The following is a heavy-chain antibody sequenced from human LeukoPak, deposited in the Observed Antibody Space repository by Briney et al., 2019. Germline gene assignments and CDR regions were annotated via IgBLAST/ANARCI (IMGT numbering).Heavy chain of an antibody. CDR3: ARAGRDTQRYFDY. CDR2: IYYSGST. D-gene: IGHD1-26*01. V-gene: IGHV4-59*01. CDR1: GGSISSYY. Sequence: SETLSLTCTVSGGSISSYYWSWIRQPPGKGLEWIGYIYYSGSTNYNPSLKSRVTISVDTSKNQFSLKLSSVTAADTAVYYCARAGRDTQRYFDYWGQGTLVTVSS. J-gene: IGHJ4*02.